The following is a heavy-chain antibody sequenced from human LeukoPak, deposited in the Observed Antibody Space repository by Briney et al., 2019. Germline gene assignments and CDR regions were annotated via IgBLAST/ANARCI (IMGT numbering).Heavy chain of an antibody. CDR2: IVVGSGDT. CDR1: GFTFTSSA. J-gene: IGHJ4*02. CDR3: AAETPYYYDSSGYPPLFDY. V-gene: IGHV1-58*01. D-gene: IGHD3-22*01. Sequence: EASVKVSCKASGFTFTSSAVQWVRQARGQRLEWIGWIVVGSGDTNYAQKFQERVTITRDMSTSTAYMELSSLRSEDTAVYYCAAETPYYYDSSGYPPLFDYWDQGTLVSVSS.